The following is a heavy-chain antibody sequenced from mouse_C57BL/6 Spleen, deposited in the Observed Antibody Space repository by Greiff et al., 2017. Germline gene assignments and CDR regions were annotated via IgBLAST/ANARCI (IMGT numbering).Heavy chain of an antibody. Sequence: VMLVESGPGLVQPSQSLSITCTVSGFSLTSYGVHWVRQSPGKGLEWLGVIWRGGSTDYNAAFMSRLSITKDNSKSQVFFKMNSLQADDTAIYYCAKDYGSSYEYFDVWGTGTTVTVSS. CDR3: AKDYGSSYEYFDV. CDR1: GFSLTSYG. D-gene: IGHD1-1*01. CDR2: IWRGGST. J-gene: IGHJ1*03. V-gene: IGHV2-5*01.